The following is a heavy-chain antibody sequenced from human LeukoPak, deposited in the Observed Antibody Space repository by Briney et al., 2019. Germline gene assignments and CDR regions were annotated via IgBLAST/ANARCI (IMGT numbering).Heavy chain of an antibody. CDR3: ARGHADYYDSSGPLDY. D-gene: IGHD3-22*01. J-gene: IGHJ4*02. Sequence: GGSLRLSCAASGFTFSSYGMNWVRQAPGKGLEWVSSISSSSRYIYYADSVKGRFTISRDNAKNSLYLQMNSLRAEDTAVYYCARGHADYYDSSGPLDYWGQGTLVTVSS. CDR1: GFTFSSYG. CDR2: ISSSSRYI. V-gene: IGHV3-21*01.